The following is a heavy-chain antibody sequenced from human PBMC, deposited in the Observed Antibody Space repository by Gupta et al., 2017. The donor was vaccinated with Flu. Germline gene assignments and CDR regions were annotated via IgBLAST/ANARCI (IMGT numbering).Heavy chain of an antibody. CDR2: ISSSGGTL. CDR3: ARYHCTYDVCYTAPFDY. D-gene: IGHD2-8*01. J-gene: IGHJ4*02. Sequence: IRQAPGKGLEWLSYISSSGGTLYFADSVKGRFTISRDNAKNSLFLQMNSLRAEDTAVYYCARYHCTYDVCYTAPFDYWGQGTLVTVSS. V-gene: IGHV3-11*01.